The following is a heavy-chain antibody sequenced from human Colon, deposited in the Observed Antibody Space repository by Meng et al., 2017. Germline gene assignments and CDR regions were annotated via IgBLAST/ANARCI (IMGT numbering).Heavy chain of an antibody. J-gene: IGHJ4*02. CDR3: TTWYGEY. D-gene: IGHD3-10*01. CDR2: TYYRSEWQN. V-gene: IGHV6-1*01. CDR1: GDSVSSNRAL. Sequence: QGHLSQSGPGLVKPAPTLSLTCAISGDSVSSNRALWHWVRQSSSRGLEWLGQTYYRSEWQNHYGVSVKSRITITADTSRNQFSLNLNSVTPEDTAVYYCTTWYGEYWGQGTLVTVSS.